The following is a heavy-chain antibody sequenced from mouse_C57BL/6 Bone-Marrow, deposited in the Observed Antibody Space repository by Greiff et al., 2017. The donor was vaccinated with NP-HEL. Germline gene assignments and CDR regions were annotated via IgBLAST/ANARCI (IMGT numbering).Heavy chain of an antibody. CDR1: GYTFTEYT. CDR3: ARQYGYDEALPGY. CDR2: FYPGSGSI. D-gene: IGHD2-2*01. Sequence: LEESGAELVKPGASVKLSCKASGYTFTEYTIHWVKQRPGQGLEWIGWFYPGSGSIKYNEKFKDKATLTADKSSSTVYIGLSRLPSDDSAVYFCARQYGYDEALPGYWGRGTTLTVSS. J-gene: IGHJ2*01. V-gene: IGHV1-62-2*01.